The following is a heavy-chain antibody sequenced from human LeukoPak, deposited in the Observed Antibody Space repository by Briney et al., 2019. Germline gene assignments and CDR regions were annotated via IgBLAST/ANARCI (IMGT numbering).Heavy chain of an antibody. Sequence: PGGSLRLSCAASGFTFSSYAMSWVRQAPGKGLEWVSAISGSGGSTYYADSVKGRFTISRDNSKNTLYLQMNSLRAEDTAVYYCAKDLGMIVVELCDAFDIWGQGTMVTVSS. CDR2: ISGSGGST. J-gene: IGHJ3*02. D-gene: IGHD3-22*01. V-gene: IGHV3-23*01. CDR3: AKDLGMIVVELCDAFDI. CDR1: GFTFSSYA.